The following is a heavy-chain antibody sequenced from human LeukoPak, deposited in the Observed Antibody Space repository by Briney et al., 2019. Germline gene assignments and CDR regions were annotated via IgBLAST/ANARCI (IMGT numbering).Heavy chain of an antibody. CDR1: GGSISSGDYY. V-gene: IGHV4-30-4*08. CDR2: IYYGGST. CDR3: ARWTGLSDAFDI. D-gene: IGHD3/OR15-3a*01. J-gene: IGHJ3*02. Sequence: SQTLSLTCTVSGGSISSGDYYWSWIRQPPGKGLVWIGYIYYGGSTYYNPSLKSRVTISVDTSKNQFSLKLSSVTAADTAVYYCARWTGLSDAFDIWGQGTMVTVSS.